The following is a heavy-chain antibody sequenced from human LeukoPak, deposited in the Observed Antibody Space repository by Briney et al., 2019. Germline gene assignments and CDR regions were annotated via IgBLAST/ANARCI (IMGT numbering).Heavy chain of an antibody. J-gene: IGHJ3*02. Sequence: ASVKVSCKASGYTFTSYDFNWVQQATGQGLEWMGWMNPNSGDTGYAQQFQGRVTMTRTTSISTAYMELTNLGSEDTAVYYCAVGDARAVANAFDIWGQGTKVTVSS. CDR2: MNPNSGDT. CDR3: AVGDARAVANAFDI. V-gene: IGHV1-8*01. CDR1: GYTFTSYD. D-gene: IGHD6-19*01.